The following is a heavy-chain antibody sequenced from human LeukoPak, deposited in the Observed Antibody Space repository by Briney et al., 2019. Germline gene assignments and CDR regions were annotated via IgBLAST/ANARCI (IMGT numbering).Heavy chain of an antibody. Sequence: PSETLSLTCTVSGGSISSGGYYWSWIRQHPGKGLEWIGYIYYSGSTYYNPSLKSRVTISVDTSKNQFSLKLSSVTAADTAVYYCARVGGFGELFVDYWGQGTLVTVSS. CDR1: GGSISSGGYY. CDR2: IYYSGST. D-gene: IGHD3-10*01. J-gene: IGHJ4*02. CDR3: ARVGGFGELFVDY. V-gene: IGHV4-31*03.